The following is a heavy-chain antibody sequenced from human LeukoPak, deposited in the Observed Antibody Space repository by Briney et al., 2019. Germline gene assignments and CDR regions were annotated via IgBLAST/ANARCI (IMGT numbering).Heavy chain of an antibody. D-gene: IGHD4-17*01. V-gene: IGHV3-73*01. CDR3: IATVTIDYFDY. CDR1: GFTFSDSA. Sequence: GGSLRLSCAASGFTFSDSAMHWVRQASGKGLEWVGRIRSKANNYTTAYAASVKGRFTISRDDSKNTAYLQLNSLKTEDTAIYYCIATVTIDYFDYWGQGTLVTVSS. CDR2: IRSKANNYTT. J-gene: IGHJ4*02.